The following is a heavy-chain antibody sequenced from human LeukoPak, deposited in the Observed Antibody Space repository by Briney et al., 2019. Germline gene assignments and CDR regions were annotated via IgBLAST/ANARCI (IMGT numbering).Heavy chain of an antibody. D-gene: IGHD2-15*01. Sequence: AGTLTLTCAASGYTFSSYSINWVRQAPARKRLWVLSISNRSSYIHYAHSVKGRFTISRDNAKNSLYRQMNSWRAEDAAVYYCAREDGGSGDYWGRENVDSVFS. V-gene: IGHV3-21*01. CDR3: AREDGGSGDY. J-gene: IGHJ4*02. CDR1: GYTFSSYS. CDR2: ISNRSSYI.